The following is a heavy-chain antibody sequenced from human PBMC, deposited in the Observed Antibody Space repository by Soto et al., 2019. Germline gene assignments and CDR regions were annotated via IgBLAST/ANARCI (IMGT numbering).Heavy chain of an antibody. CDR3: ARVRTSYYDSSGYPSYGMDV. CDR2: ISAYNGNT. V-gene: IGHV1-18*01. CDR1: GYTFTSYG. J-gene: IGHJ6*02. Sequence: GASVKVSCKASGYTFTSYGISWVRQAPGQGLEWMGWISAYNGNTNYAQKLQGRVTMTTDTSTSTAYMELRSLRSDDTAVYYCARVRTSYYDSSGYPSYGMDVWGQGTTVTVSS. D-gene: IGHD3-22*01.